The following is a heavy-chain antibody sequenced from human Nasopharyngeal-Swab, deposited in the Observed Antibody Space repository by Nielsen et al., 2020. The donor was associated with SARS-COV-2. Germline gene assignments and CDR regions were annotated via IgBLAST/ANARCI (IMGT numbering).Heavy chain of an antibody. CDR2: IYYSGST. D-gene: IGHD3-16*02. J-gene: IGHJ4*02. Sequence: SETLSLTCTVSGGSISSGDYYWSWIRQPPGKGLEWIGYIYYSGSTYYNPSLKSRVTISVDTSKNQFSLKLSSVTAADTAVYYCAREIQLNYDYVWGSYRYTYIDYWGQGTLVTVSS. CDR1: GGSISSGDYY. V-gene: IGHV4-30-4*01. CDR3: AREIQLNYDYVWGSYRYTYIDY.